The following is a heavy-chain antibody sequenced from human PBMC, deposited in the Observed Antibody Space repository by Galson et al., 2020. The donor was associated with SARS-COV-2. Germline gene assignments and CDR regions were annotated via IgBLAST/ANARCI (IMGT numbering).Heavy chain of an antibody. CDR3: ARDVGTYYDFWSGYSGWYYFDY. V-gene: IGHV1-18*01. D-gene: IGHD3-3*01. Sequence: ASVKVSCKASGYTFTSYGISWVRQAPGQGLEWMGWISAYNGNTNYAQKLQGRVTMTTDTSTSTAYMELRSLRSDDTAVYYCARDVGTYYDFWSGYSGWYYFDYWGQGTLVTVSS. J-gene: IGHJ4*02. CDR2: ISAYNGNT. CDR1: GYTFTSYG.